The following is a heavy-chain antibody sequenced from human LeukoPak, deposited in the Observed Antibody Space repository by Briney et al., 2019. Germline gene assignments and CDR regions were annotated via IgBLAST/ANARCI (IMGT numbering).Heavy chain of an antibody. CDR2: ISYDGSNK. CDR1: GFTFSSYA. CDR3: ARDRSIDY. Sequence: GRSLRLSSAASGFTFSSYAMHWVRQAPGKGLEWVAVISYDGSNKYYADSVKGRSTISRDNSKNTLYLQMNSLRAEDTAVYYCARDRSIDYWGQGTLVTVSS. D-gene: IGHD5/OR15-5a*01. V-gene: IGHV3-30*01. J-gene: IGHJ4*02.